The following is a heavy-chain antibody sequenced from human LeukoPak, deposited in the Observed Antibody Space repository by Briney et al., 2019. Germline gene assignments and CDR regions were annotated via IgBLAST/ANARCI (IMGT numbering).Heavy chain of an antibody. V-gene: IGHV3-30*03. D-gene: IGHD3-10*01. CDR3: ASNFGSGKISVY. Sequence: CYALDSVKGRFTISRDNSKNTLYLQMNSLRAEDTAVYYCASNFGSGKISVYWGQGTLVTVSS. J-gene: IGHJ4*02.